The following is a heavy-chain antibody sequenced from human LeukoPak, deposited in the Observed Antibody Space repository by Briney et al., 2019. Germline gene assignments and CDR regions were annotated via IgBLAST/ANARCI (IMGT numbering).Heavy chain of an antibody. Sequence: GGSLRLSCAASGFTFSTYALSWVRQAPGKGLEWVSSISGSGSRTYYADSVKGRFTISRDNSKNTLYLQMSRLRGDETALYYCASRPGADIGPLDYWGQGTLVTVSS. D-gene: IGHD2-2*01. CDR3: ASRPGADIGPLDY. V-gene: IGHV3-23*01. CDR1: GFTFSTYA. CDR2: ISGSGSRT. J-gene: IGHJ4*02.